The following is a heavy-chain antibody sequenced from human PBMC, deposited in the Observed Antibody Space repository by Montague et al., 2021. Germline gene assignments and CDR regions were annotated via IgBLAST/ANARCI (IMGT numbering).Heavy chain of an antibody. D-gene: IGHD5-18*01. V-gene: IGHV3-74*01. J-gene: IGHJ5*01. CDR3: VGDRPTAWFDS. CDR2: ITSDGSDT. CDR1: GFSFSSLW. Sequence: SLRLSCAASGFSFSSLWMHWVRQAPGKGLVWVSQITSDGSDTNYADSVKGRFTISRDNAKSTLYLQMNSLRDEDTAVYYCVGDRPTAWFDSWGQGTLVTVS.